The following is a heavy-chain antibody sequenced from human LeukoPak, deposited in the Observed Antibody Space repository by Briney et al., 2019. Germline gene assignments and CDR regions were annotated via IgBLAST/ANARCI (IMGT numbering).Heavy chain of an antibody. J-gene: IGHJ4*02. D-gene: IGHD2-2*01. Sequence: SGGSLRLSCVVSGFTFSTYSMNWVRQAPGKGLEWVSSISSSSVYIHYADSVKGRFTISRDNAKKSLYLQMNSLRAEDTAVYYCAKRSSTSHWGQGTLVTVSS. CDR1: GFTFSTYS. CDR3: AKRSSTSH. CDR2: ISSSSVYI. V-gene: IGHV3-21*04.